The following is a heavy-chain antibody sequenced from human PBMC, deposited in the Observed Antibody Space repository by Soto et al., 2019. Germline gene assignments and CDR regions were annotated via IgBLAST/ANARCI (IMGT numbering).Heavy chain of an antibody. CDR2: IIPIFGTA. CDR1: GGTFSSYA. Sequence: GASVKVSCKASGGTFSSYAISWVRQAPGQGLEWMGGIIPIFGTANYAQKFQGRVTITADESTSTAYMELSSLRSEDTAVYYCARDGVPSRDGYHPLGWGQGTLVTVSS. D-gene: IGHD5-12*01. V-gene: IGHV1-69*13. J-gene: IGHJ4*02. CDR3: ARDGVPSRDGYHPLG.